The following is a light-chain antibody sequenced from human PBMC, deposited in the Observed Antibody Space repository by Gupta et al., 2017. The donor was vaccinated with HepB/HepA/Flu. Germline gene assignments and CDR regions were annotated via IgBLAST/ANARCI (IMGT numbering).Light chain of an antibody. J-gene: IGLJ3*02. CDR2: KPS. CDR3: CLICGGVGGV. Sequence: QAVVTQEPSPTVSPGGTVTLTCCSSTGDVTSGHRPKCIHQQPGQAPSTLLSKPSNRNSWAPARLSGSLLGGKSALPLSGALSEDEADYYCCLICGGVGGVFGGGTKLTVL. V-gene: IGLV7-46*01. CDR1: TGDVTSGHR.